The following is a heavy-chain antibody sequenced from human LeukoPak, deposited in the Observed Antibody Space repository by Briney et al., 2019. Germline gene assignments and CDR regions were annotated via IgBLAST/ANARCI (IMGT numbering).Heavy chain of an antibody. J-gene: IGHJ5*02. CDR3: ARHVAGYYSEGGWFDP. Sequence: GESLKISCKGSGYSFTSYWIGWVRQMPGKGLEWMGIIYPGDSDTRYSPSFQGQVTISADKSISTAYLQWSSLKASDIAMYYCARHVAGYYSEGGWFDPWGQGTLVTVSS. V-gene: IGHV5-51*01. CDR1: GYSFTSYW. CDR2: IYPGDSDT. D-gene: IGHD3-22*01.